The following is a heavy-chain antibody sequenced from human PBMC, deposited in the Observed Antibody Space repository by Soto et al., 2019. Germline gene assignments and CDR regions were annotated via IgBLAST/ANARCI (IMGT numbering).Heavy chain of an antibody. CDR3: STGLRWTSTDDY. Sequence: EVQLVESGGGLVEPGGSLRLSCVVSGFTFSNAWMRWVRQAPGKGLEWVGRIKSKADGGTSEYAASVEGRFTISRDDSKNTLYLQLDGLKTEDTAVYYCSTGLRWTSTDDYWGQGTLVTVSS. J-gene: IGHJ4*02. CDR2: IKSKADGGTS. CDR1: GFTFSNAW. D-gene: IGHD2-15*01. V-gene: IGHV3-15*01.